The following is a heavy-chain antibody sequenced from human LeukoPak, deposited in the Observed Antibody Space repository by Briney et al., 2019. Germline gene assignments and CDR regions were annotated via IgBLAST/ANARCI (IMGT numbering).Heavy chain of an antibody. CDR2: IIHSGST. Sequence: SETLSLTCVVSGGSFSGSYWTWIRQPPGKGLEWIGEIIHSGSTNYNPSLKSRVIISVDTSKNQFSPNLSSVTAADTAVYYCARVWFGELPSFDYWGQGTLVTVSS. V-gene: IGHV4-34*12. D-gene: IGHD3-10*01. CDR1: GGSFSGSY. CDR3: ARVWFGELPSFDY. J-gene: IGHJ4*02.